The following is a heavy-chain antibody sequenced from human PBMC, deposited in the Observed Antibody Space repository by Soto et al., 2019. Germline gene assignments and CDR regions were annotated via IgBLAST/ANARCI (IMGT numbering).Heavy chain of an antibody. J-gene: IGHJ6*03. D-gene: IGHD2-2*01. V-gene: IGHV1-24*01. CDR2: FDPEDGET. CDR3: ATGIVVVPAALKNYYYYMDV. CDR1: GYTLTELS. Sequence: PSVKVSCKVSGYTLTELSMHWVRQAPGKGLEWMGGFDPEDGETIYAQKFQGRVTMTEDTSTDTAYMELSSLRSEDTAVYYCATGIVVVPAALKNYYYYMDVWGKGTTVTVSS.